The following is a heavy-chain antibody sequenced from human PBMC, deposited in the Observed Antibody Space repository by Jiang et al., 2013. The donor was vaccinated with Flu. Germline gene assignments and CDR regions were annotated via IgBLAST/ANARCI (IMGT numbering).Heavy chain of an antibody. CDR3: AREWSAFDF. V-gene: IGHV4-4*08. D-gene: IGHD3-3*01. Sequence: LLKPSETLSLTCSVSGGSLNIYKWSWIRQSPGKGLEWIGYIYSNGNTNYNPSLMSRVTISIDTSKNQFSLKLFSVTAADTALYYCAREWSAFDFWGQGTMVTVSS. J-gene: IGHJ3*01. CDR2: IYSNGNT. CDR1: GGSLNIYK.